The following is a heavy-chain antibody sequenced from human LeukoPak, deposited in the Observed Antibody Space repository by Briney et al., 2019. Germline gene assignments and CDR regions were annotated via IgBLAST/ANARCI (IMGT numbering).Heavy chain of an antibody. CDR1: GGSISSGGYY. D-gene: IGHD2-15*01. J-gene: IGHJ4*02. Sequence: SQTLSLTCTVSGGSISSGGYYWSWIRQHPGKGLEWIGYIYYSGSTYYNPSLKSRVTISVDTSKNQFSLKLSSVTAADTAVYYCARDPPREGIVYRDYWGQGTLVTVSS. CDR3: ARDPPREGIVYRDY. CDR2: IYYSGST. V-gene: IGHV4-31*03.